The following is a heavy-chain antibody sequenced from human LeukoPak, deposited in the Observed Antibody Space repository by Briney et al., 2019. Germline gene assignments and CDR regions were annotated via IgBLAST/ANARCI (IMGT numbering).Heavy chain of an antibody. CDR3: ARDIVVGTSGFAFDI. V-gene: IGHV4-31*03. J-gene: IGHJ3*02. CDR2: IYYSGST. D-gene: IGHD2-15*01. CDR1: GGSISSGGYY. Sequence: SQTLSLTCTVSGGSISSGGYYWSWIRQHPGKGLEWIGYIYYSGSTYYNPSLKSRVTISVDTSKNQFSLKLSSVTAADTAVYYFARDIVVGTSGFAFDIWGQGTMVTVSS.